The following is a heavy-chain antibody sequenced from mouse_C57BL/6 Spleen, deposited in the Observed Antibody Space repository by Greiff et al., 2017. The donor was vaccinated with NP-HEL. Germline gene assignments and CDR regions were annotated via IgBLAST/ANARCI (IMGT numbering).Heavy chain of an antibody. CDR3: ARLGGNYGVYAMDY. V-gene: IGHV1-69*01. Sequence: QVQLQHPGAELVMPGASVKLSCKASGYTFTSYWMHWVKQRPGQGLEWIGEIDPSDSYTNYNQKFKGKSTLTVDKSSSTAYMQLSSLTSEDSAVYYCARLGGNYGVYAMDYWGQGTSVTVSS. CDR2: IDPSDSYT. D-gene: IGHD2-1*01. J-gene: IGHJ4*01. CDR1: GYTFTSYW.